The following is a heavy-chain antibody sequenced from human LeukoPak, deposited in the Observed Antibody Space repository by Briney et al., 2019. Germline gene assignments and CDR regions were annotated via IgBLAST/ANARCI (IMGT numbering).Heavy chain of an antibody. CDR3: ARHLTYGGWNS. CDR1: GFTFSSYW. D-gene: IGHD4-23*01. J-gene: IGHJ4*02. CDR2: INSDGSSA. Sequence: PGGSLRLSCAASGFTFSSYWMQWVRQAPGKGLVWVSRINSDGSSASYADSVKGRFTISRDNDKNTLYLQMNSLRAEDTAVYYCARHLTYGGWNSWGQGTLVTVSS. V-gene: IGHV3-74*01.